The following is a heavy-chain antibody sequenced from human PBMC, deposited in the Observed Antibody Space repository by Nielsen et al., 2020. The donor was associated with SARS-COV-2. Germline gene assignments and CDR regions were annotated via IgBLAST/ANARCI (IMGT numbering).Heavy chain of an antibody. CDR2: IKQDGSER. CDR1: GFTFSSYW. V-gene: IGHV3-7*01. D-gene: IGHD2-2*01. J-gene: IGHJ4*02. CDR3: ARGPVGYCSTTSCSWDY. Sequence: GGSLRLSCAASGFTFSSYWMSWVRQAPGKGLEWVANIKQDGSERYYVDSVKGRFTISRDNVENSLHLQMNSLRAEDTAVYYCARGPVGYCSTTSCSWDYWGQGTLVTVSS.